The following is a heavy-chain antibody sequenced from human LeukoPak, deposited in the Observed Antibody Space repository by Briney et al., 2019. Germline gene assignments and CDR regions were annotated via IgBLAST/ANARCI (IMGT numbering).Heavy chain of an antibody. CDR3: AKGFWNWFDP. J-gene: IGHJ5*02. Sequence: PGGSLRLSYAASGFTFNNYGMHWVRQAPGKGLEWVAFIRYDGSNKYYADSVGGRFTISRDNSKNTLYLQMSSLRAEDTAVYYCAKGFWNWFDPWGQGTLVTVSS. D-gene: IGHD3-3*01. CDR2: IRYDGSNK. CDR1: GFTFNNYG. V-gene: IGHV3-30*02.